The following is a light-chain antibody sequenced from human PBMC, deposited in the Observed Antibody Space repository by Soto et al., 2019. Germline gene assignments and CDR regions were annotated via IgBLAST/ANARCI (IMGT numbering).Light chain of an antibody. J-gene: IGLJ1*01. V-gene: IGLV1-40*01. CDR3: QSYDSSLSGSGV. CDR1: SSNIGAGYD. CDR2: GNS. Sequence: QSVLTQPPSVSGAPGQRVTISCTGSSSNIGAGYDVHWYQQLPGTAPKLLIYGNSNRPSGVPDRFSGSKSGTSASLAITGLRAEDEADYYCQSYDSSLSGSGVFGTGTKV.